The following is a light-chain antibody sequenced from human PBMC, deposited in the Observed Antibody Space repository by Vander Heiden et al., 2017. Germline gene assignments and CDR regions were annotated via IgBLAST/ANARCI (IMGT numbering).Light chain of an antibody. CDR2: GAS. V-gene: IGKV3-15*01. J-gene: IGKJ3*01. CDR3: QQGNT. Sequence: VMTQSPATLSVSPVARSTLACGASHSVTSHLALYQQKPGQPPRLLIYGASTRATGIPARGSGSGSGTEFTRIISSLQSEDFAVYYCQQGNTFGPGTKVDIK. CDR1: HSVTSH.